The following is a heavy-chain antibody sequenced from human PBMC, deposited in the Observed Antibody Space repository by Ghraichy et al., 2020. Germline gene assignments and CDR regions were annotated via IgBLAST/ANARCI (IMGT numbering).Heavy chain of an antibody. D-gene: IGHD5-18*01. CDR2: INHSGST. Sequence: SQTLSLPCAVYGGSFSGYYWSWIRQPPGKGLEWIGEINHSGSTNYNPSLKSRVTISVDTSKNQFSLKLSSVTAADTAVYYCAYTAMDAFDIWGQGTMVTVSS. V-gene: IGHV4-34*01. J-gene: IGHJ3*02. CDR1: GGSFSGYY. CDR3: AYTAMDAFDI.